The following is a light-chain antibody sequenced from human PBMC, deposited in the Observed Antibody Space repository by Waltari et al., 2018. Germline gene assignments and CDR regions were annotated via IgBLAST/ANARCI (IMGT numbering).Light chain of an antibody. CDR2: QDN. J-gene: IGLJ2*01. V-gene: IGLV3-1*01. CDR1: NLGNKY. CDR3: QAWDSRTAV. Sequence: SYELSQSPSVSVSLGQTASITCAGDNLGNKYVSWYRQRPGQSPVLVSYQDNRRPSGFTGRFAGSNSGNTATLTISGTQAMDEADYYCQAWDSRTAVFGGGTKLTVL.